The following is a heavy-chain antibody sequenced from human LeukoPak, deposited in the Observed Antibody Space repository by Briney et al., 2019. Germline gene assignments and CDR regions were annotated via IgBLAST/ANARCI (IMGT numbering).Heavy chain of an antibody. CDR1: GGSISGYH. J-gene: IGHJ4*02. CDR3: ARGPGGSSSSDFDY. V-gene: IGHV4-59*08. CDR2: IYYSGST. D-gene: IGHD6-6*01. Sequence: PSETLSLTCNVSGGSISGYHWSWIRQPPGKGLEWLGYIYYSGSTNYNPSLKSRVTISVDTSKNQFSLKLSSVTAADTAVYYCARGPGGSSSSDFDYWGQGTLVTVSS.